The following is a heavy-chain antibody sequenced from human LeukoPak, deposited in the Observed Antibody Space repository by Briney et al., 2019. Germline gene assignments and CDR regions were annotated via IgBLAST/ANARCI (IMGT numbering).Heavy chain of an antibody. J-gene: IGHJ4*02. CDR2: IYIGGST. Sequence: GGSLRLSCAAPGFTVSSTYMSWGRQAPGKGLEWGSVIYIGGSTYYADSVKGRFTISRDNSKNTLYLQMNSRRAEDTAVYYCARDPYGDYQTDWGQGTLVTVSS. D-gene: IGHD4-17*01. CDR3: ARDPYGDYQTD. V-gene: IGHV3-53*01. CDR1: GFTVSSTY.